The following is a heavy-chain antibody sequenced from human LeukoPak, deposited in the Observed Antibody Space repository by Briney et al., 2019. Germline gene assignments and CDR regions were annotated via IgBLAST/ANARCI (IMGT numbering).Heavy chain of an antibody. CDR3: ARSPDSDRLDY. D-gene: IGHD3-22*01. Sequence: TSGTLSLTCNVSGGSISRHYWTWIRQPPGEGLEWIGNILYSGKTHYNPSLKSRVTISGDTSKNQFSLKLSSVTAADTAVYYCARSPDSDRLDYWGQGTLVTVSS. CDR2: ILYSGKT. V-gene: IGHV4-59*11. CDR1: GGSISRHY. J-gene: IGHJ4*02.